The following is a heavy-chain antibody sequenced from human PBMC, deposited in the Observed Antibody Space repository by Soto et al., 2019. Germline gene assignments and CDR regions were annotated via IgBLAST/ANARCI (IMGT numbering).Heavy chain of an antibody. CDR1: GYTFTGYY. Sequence: ASVKVSCKASGYTFTGYYMHWVRQAPGQGLEWMGWINPNSRGTNYAQKFQGWVTMTRDTSISTAYMELSRLRSDDTAVYYCARGGIVVVPAAPPSAFDIWGQGTMVTVSS. CDR2: INPNSRGT. D-gene: IGHD2-2*01. V-gene: IGHV1-2*04. J-gene: IGHJ3*02. CDR3: ARGGIVVVPAAPPSAFDI.